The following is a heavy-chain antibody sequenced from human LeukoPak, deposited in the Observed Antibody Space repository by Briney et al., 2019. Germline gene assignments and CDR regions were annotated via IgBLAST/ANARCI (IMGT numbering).Heavy chain of an antibody. Sequence: ASVKVSCMVSGYTLTELSMHWVRQAPGKGLEWMGGFDPEDGETIYAQKFQGRVTMTEDTSTDTAYMELSSLRSEDTAVYYCATAGSSDYYYMDVWGKGTTVTVSS. CDR2: FDPEDGET. CDR1: GYTLTELS. CDR3: ATAGSSDYYYMDV. D-gene: IGHD1-26*01. V-gene: IGHV1-24*01. J-gene: IGHJ6*03.